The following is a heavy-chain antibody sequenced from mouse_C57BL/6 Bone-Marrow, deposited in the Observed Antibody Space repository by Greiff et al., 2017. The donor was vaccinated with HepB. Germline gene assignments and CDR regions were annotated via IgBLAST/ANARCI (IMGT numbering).Heavy chain of an antibody. CDR2: ISSGGSYT. J-gene: IGHJ1*03. Sequence: EVMLVESGGDLVKPGGSLKLSCAASGFTFSSYGMSWVRQTPDKRLEWVATISSGGSYTYYPDSVKGRFTISRDNAKNTLYLQMSSLKSEDTAMYYCARQDYYGSSLYWYFDVWGTGTTVTVSS. CDR3: ARQDYYGSSLYWYFDV. D-gene: IGHD1-1*01. CDR1: GFTFSSYG. V-gene: IGHV5-6*01.